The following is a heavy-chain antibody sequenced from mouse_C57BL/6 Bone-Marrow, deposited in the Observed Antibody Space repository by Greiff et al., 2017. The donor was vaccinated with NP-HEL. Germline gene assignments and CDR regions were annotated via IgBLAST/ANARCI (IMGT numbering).Heavy chain of an antibody. Sequence: VHVKQSGAELVRPGASVKLSCTASGFNIKDDYMHWVKQRPEQGLEWIGWIDPENGDTEYASKFQGKATITADTSSNTAYLQLSSLTSEDTAGYYCTTVVAKDWFAYWGQGTLVTVSA. CDR2: IDPENGDT. J-gene: IGHJ3*01. CDR1: GFNIKDDY. D-gene: IGHD1-1*01. CDR3: TTVVAKDWFAY. V-gene: IGHV14-4*01.